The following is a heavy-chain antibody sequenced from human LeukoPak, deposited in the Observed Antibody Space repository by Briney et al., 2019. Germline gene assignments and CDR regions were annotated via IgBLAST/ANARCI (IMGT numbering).Heavy chain of an antibody. CDR3: ARGGSGYDSNPYFDY. Sequence: SETLSLTCAVYVGSFSGYYWSWIRQPPARGVEWIGEINHSGSTNYNPSLKSRVTISVDTSKNQFSLKLSSVTAADTAVYYCARGGSGYDSNPYFDYWGQGTLVTVSS. V-gene: IGHV4-34*01. CDR2: INHSGST. D-gene: IGHD5-12*01. CDR1: VGSFSGYY. J-gene: IGHJ4*02.